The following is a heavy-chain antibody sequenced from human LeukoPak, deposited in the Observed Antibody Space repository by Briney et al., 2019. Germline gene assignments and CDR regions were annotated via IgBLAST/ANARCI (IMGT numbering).Heavy chain of an antibody. Sequence: GGSLRLSCAASGFTFSSYSMNWVRQAPGKGLEWVSSISSSSSYIYYADSVKGRFIISRDNAKNSLYLQMNSLRAEDTAVYYCARAPSTTGTTGYWGQGTLVTVSS. CDR1: GFTFSSYS. CDR3: ARAPSTTGTTGY. J-gene: IGHJ4*02. D-gene: IGHD1-1*01. V-gene: IGHV3-21*01. CDR2: ISSSSSYI.